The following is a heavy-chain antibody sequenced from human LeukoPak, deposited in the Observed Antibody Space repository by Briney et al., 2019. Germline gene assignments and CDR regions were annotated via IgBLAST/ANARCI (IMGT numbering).Heavy chain of an antibody. CDR1: GYTFTGYY. J-gene: IGHJ6*02. D-gene: IGHD6-13*01. Sequence: ASVPLSRKTSGYTFTGYYIHWVRQAPGQGLEWLGWINPNTGDINYAQKFQGRVTTTRDTSISTAYMELSSLRSDGTAVYYCARDVSSVATAAPGHWGVDVWGQGTTVTVSS. V-gene: IGHV1-2*02. CDR2: INPNTGDI. CDR3: ARDVSSVATAAPGHWGVDV.